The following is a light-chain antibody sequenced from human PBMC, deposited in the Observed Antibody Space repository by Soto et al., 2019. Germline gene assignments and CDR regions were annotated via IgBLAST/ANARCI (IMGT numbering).Light chain of an antibody. CDR3: QQYGTSPRT. Sequence: EVMLTQSPGTLSLSPGERATLSCRASQSIFINYLAWYQQKSGQAPRLLIYGASNRATGIPDRFSGSGSGTDFTLTISRLEPEDFAVYYCQQYGTSPRTFGQGTKVEFK. J-gene: IGKJ1*01. CDR2: GAS. CDR1: QSIFINY. V-gene: IGKV3-20*01.